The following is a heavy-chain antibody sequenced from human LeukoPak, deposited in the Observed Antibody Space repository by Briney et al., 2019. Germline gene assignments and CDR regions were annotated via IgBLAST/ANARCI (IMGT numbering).Heavy chain of an antibody. J-gene: IGHJ4*02. CDR1: GFTFSSYA. Sequence: GGSLRLSCAASGFTFSSYAMHWVRQAPGKGLEWVAVISYDGSNKYHADSVKGRFTISRDNSKNTLYLQMNSLRAEDTAIYYCVRDRGTYRPIDYWGQGTLVTVSS. D-gene: IGHD1-26*01. CDR2: ISYDGSNK. CDR3: VRDRGTYRPIDY. V-gene: IGHV3-30-3*01.